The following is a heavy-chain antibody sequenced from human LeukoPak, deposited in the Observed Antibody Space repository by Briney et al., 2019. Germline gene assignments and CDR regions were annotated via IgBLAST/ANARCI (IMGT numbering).Heavy chain of an antibody. CDR3: ANTREGYCSSTSCSRWFDP. J-gene: IGHJ5*02. V-gene: IGHV3-23*01. CDR1: GFTFSSYA. D-gene: IGHD2-2*01. Sequence: PGASLRLSCAASGFTFSSYAMSWVRQAPGKGLERVSAISGSDGSTYYADSVQGRFTISRDNSKNTLYLQMNSLRAEDTAVYYCANTREGYCSSTSCSRWFDPWGQGTLVTVSS. CDR2: ISGSDGST.